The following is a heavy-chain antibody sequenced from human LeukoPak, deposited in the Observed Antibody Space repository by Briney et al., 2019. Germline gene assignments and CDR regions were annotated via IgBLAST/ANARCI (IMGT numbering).Heavy chain of an antibody. J-gene: IGHJ4*02. Sequence: ASVKVSCKASGYTFSDYYMHWMRQAPGQGLEWMGWINPNSGGTNYAQKFKGRVTMTRDTSISTAYMELSSLTSDDTAVYYCARGPNTGAFDYWGQGTLVTVSS. D-gene: IGHD7-27*01. CDR3: ARGPNTGAFDY. CDR1: GYTFSDYY. V-gene: IGHV1-2*02. CDR2: INPNSGGT.